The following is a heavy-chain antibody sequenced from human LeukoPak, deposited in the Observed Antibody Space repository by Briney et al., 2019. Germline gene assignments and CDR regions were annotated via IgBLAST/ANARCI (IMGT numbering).Heavy chain of an antibody. CDR2: ISGSGGST. CDR1: GFTFSSYA. V-gene: IGHV3-23*01. CDR3: AKEYRRGYYDSSGYYYEGTDY. D-gene: IGHD3-22*01. Sequence: GGSLRLSCAASGFTFSSYAMSWVRQAPGKGLEWVSAISGSGGSTYYADSVKGRFTISRDNSKNTLYLQMNSLRAEDTAVYYCAKEYRRGYYDSSGYYYEGTDYWGQGTLVTVSS. J-gene: IGHJ4*02.